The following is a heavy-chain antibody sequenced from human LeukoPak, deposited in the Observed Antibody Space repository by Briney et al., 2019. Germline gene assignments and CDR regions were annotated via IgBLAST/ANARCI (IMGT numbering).Heavy chain of an antibody. CDR3: ARRNKWNAFDI. CDR1: GGTFSSYA. V-gene: IGHV1-69*05. D-gene: IGHD2-8*01. J-gene: IGHJ3*02. Sequence: GASVKVSCKASGGTFSSYAISWVRQAPGQGLEWMGGIIPIFGTANYAQKFQGRVTITTDESTSTAYMELSSLRSEDTAVYYCARRNKWNAFDIWGQGTMGTVSS. CDR2: IIPIFGTA.